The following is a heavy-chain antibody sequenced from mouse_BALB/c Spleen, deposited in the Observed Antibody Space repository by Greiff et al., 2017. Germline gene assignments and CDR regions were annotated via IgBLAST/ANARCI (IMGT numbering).Heavy chain of an antibody. D-gene: IGHD2-4*01. CDR1: GFSLTSYG. V-gene: IGHV2-9*02. J-gene: IGHJ3*01. CDR2: IWAGGST. CDR3: ASYYDYDRAWFAY. Sequence: VKLQESGPGLVAPSQSLSITCTVSGFSLTSYGVHWVRQPPGKGLEWLGVIWAGGSTNYNSALMSRLSISKDNSKSQVFLKMNSLQTDDTAMYYCASYYDYDRAWFAYWGQGTLVTVSA.